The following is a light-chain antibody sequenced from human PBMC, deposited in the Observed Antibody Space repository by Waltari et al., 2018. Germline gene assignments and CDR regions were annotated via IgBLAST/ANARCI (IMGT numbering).Light chain of an antibody. CDR2: GS. J-gene: IGKJ1*01. CDR3: QQRSDWPGT. Sequence: IVLTQSPATLSLSPGERCTLSRRASDTVVTYLLWYHQRPGQSPRLLIHGSDRATGVPARFSGSGSGTDFTLTISSLEPEDIGIYYCQQRSDWPGTFGQGTRLEI. V-gene: IGKV3-11*01. CDR1: DTVVTY.